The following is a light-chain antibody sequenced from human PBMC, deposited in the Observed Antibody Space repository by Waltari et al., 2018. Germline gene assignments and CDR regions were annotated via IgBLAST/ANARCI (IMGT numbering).Light chain of an antibody. Sequence: QSVLTQPPSASGTPGQRVSISCSGSGSNIGSNTVNWYQQLPGTAPKLLIYTNDHRPSGGPDRFSGSKSGTSASLAISGLQSEDEAEYHCAVWDDSLNGPLFAGGTKLTVL. CDR3: AVWDDSLNGPL. CDR2: TND. V-gene: IGLV1-44*01. J-gene: IGLJ2*01. CDR1: GSNIGSNT.